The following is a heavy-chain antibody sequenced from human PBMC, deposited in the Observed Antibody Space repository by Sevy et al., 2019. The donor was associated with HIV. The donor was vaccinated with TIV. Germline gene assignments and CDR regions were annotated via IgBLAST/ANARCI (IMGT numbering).Heavy chain of an antibody. CDR3: ARGAPNYYYGMDV. V-gene: IGHV4-59*01. D-gene: IGHD3-16*01. J-gene: IGHJ6*02. CDR2: LYYSGRT. CDR1: GDPISGYY. Sequence: SETLSLTCTVSGDPISGYYWNWIRQPPGKGLEWIGYLYYSGRTNYNPSLKSRVTISVDTSKNQFSLKLTSLTAADTAVYYCARGAPNYYYGMDVWGQGTTVTVSS.